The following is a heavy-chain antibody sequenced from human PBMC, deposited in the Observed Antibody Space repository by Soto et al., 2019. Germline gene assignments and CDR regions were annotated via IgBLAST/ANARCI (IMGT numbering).Heavy chain of an antibody. Sequence: GASVKVSCKASGGTFSSYAISWVRQAPGQGLEWMGGIIPIFGTANYAQKFQGRVTITADESTSTAYMELSSLRSEDTAVYYCASRAAPRYCISSSCYLNWFDPWGQGTLVTVSS. V-gene: IGHV1-69*13. CDR2: IIPIFGTA. CDR1: GGTFSSYA. CDR3: ASRAAPRYCISSSCYLNWFDP. D-gene: IGHD2-2*01. J-gene: IGHJ5*02.